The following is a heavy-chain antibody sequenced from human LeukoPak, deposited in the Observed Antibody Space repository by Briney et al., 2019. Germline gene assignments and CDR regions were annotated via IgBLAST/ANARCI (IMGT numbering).Heavy chain of an antibody. Sequence: PSETLSLTCAVYGGSFSGYYWNWIRQPPGKGLEWIGEINHSGSTNYNPSLKSRVTISVDTSKNQFSLKLSSVTAADTAVYYCARHRRFLEWLLRANAFDIWGQGTMVTVSS. V-gene: IGHV4-34*01. D-gene: IGHD3-3*01. CDR3: ARHRRFLEWLLRANAFDI. CDR2: INHSGST. J-gene: IGHJ3*02. CDR1: GGSFSGYY.